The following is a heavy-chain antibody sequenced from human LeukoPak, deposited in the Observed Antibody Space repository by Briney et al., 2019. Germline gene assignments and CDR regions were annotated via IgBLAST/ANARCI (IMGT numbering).Heavy chain of an antibody. Sequence: QTGGSLRLSCAASGFTFSTSAMSWVRQAPGKGLEWVSAISGSGTSTYYSDSVKGRFTIPRDNSKHMLYLQMNSLRAEDTAVYYCTKGPRSIDYWGQGTLVTVSS. D-gene: IGHD4-17*01. J-gene: IGHJ4*02. CDR1: GFTFSTSA. V-gene: IGHV3-23*01. CDR3: TKGPRSIDY. CDR2: ISGSGTST.